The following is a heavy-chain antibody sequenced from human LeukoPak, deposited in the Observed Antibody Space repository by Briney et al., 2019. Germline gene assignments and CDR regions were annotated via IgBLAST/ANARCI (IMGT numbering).Heavy chain of an antibody. V-gene: IGHV1-18*01. D-gene: IGHD3-9*01. CDR2: ISAYYGNT. CDR1: GYTFTSYG. CDR3: ARADDISPRYYYGMDV. Sequence: GASVKVSCKAYGYTFTSYGISWVRQAPGQGLEWMGWISAYYGNTNYAQKLQGRVTLTTDTSTSTAYMELRSLTSDDTAVYFCARADDISPRYYYGMDVWGPGTTVSVSS. J-gene: IGHJ6*02.